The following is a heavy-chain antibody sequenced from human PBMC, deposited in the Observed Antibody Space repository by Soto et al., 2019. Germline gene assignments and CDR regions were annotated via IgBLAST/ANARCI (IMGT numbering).Heavy chain of an antibody. V-gene: IGHV3-48*01. CDR2: ISSSSSTI. D-gene: IGHD4-17*01. Sequence: EVQLVESGGGLVQPGGSLRLSCAASGFTFSSYSMNWVRQAPGKGLEWVSYISSSSSTIYYADSVKDRFTISRDNAKNSLYLQMNSLRAEDTAVYYCARDYGDYIAWFDPWGQGTLVTVSS. CDR3: ARDYGDYIAWFDP. CDR1: GFTFSSYS. J-gene: IGHJ5*02.